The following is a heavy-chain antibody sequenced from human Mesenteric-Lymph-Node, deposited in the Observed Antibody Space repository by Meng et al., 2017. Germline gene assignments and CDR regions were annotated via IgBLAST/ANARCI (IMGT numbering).Heavy chain of an antibody. CDR2: IYHSGST. CDR1: GGSISSINW. V-gene: IGHV4-4*02. CDR3: ARGKQDAWELLAY. D-gene: IGHD1-26*01. J-gene: IGHJ4*02. Sequence: QVQLRESGPGLVKPSETLSLTCAVSGGSISSINWWTWVRQPPGKGLEWIGEIYHSGSTNYNPSLKSRVTISVDKSKNQFSLKLSSVTAADTAVYYCARGKQDAWELLAYWGQGALVTVSS.